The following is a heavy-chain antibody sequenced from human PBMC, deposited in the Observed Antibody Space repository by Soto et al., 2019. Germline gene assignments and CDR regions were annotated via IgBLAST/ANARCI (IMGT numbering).Heavy chain of an antibody. CDR2: IIPIFGTA. J-gene: IGHJ4*02. CDR3: ARGEEWGWRHYFDL. CDR1: GGTFSSYA. V-gene: IGHV1-69*13. Sequence: VASVKVSCKASGGTFSSYAISWVRQAPGQGLEWMGGIIPIFGTANYAQKFQGRVTITADESTSTAYMELSNMRADDTGVYYCARGEEWGWRHYFDLWGQGTLVTVSS. D-gene: IGHD3-3*01.